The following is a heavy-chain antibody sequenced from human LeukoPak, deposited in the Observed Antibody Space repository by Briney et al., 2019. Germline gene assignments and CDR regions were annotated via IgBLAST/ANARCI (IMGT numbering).Heavy chain of an antibody. D-gene: IGHD6-19*01. J-gene: IGHJ4*02. V-gene: IGHV5-51*01. CDR1: GYSSTSYW. CDR2: IYLSDAED. CDR3: ARSGGSGWDEGFDY. Sequence: KSLKIYGKGSGYSSTSYWIAWTRQMPRKGLDWMEIIYLSDAEDRYSPSFQAQVTMSADKYLSTAYLQWSILKASDIAIYYCARSGGSGWDEGFDYWGQGTLVTVSS.